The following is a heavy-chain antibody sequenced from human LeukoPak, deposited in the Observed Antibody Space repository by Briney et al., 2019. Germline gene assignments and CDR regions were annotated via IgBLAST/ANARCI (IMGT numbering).Heavy chain of an antibody. J-gene: IGHJ4*02. V-gene: IGHV3-23*01. CDR3: AKLPW. Sequence: GGSLRLSCAASGFTFSSYAMFWVREAPGKGLEWVSGISSGAVTTYYADFVKGRFTISRDNSKNTLYLQMNSLRAEDTAVYYCAKLPWWGQGTLVTVSS. CDR2: ISSGAVTT. CDR1: GFTFSSYA.